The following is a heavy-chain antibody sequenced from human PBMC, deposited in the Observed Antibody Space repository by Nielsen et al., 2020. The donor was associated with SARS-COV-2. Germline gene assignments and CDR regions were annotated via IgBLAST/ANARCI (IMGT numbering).Heavy chain of an antibody. CDR1: GFTVSSYS. Sequence: GRSLSLYCAASGFTVSSYSMNWVRQAPGKGLEWVSSISSSSYIYYADSVKGRFTISRDNAKNSLYLQMNSLRAEDTAVYYCARASESLTTLDYWGQGTLVTVSS. V-gene: IGHV3-21*01. J-gene: IGHJ4*02. D-gene: IGHD3-9*01. CDR3: ARASESLTTLDY. CDR2: ISSSSYI.